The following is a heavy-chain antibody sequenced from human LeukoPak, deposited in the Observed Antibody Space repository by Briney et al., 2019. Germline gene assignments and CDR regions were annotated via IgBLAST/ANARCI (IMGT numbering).Heavy chain of an antibody. V-gene: IGHV1-8*01. Sequence: ASVKVSCKASGYTFTSYDINWVRQATGQGLEWMGWMNPNSGNTGYAQKFQGRVTMTRNTSISTAYMELSSLRSEDTAVYYCARGVGDYVWGSYRYSLTFDPWGQGTRVTVSS. CDR3: ARGVGDYVWGSYRYSLTFDP. CDR1: GYTFTSYD. D-gene: IGHD3-16*02. CDR2: MNPNSGNT. J-gene: IGHJ5*02.